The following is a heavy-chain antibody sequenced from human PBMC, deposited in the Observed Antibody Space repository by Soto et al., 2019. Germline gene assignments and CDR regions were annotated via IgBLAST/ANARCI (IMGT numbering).Heavy chain of an antibody. D-gene: IGHD1-1*01. CDR2: IYYSGST. J-gene: IGHJ3*02. CDR1: GGSISSYY. V-gene: IGHV4-59*08. Sequence: PSETLSLTCTVSGGSISSYYWRWIRQPPGKGLEWIGYIYYSGSTNYNPSLKSRVTISVDTSKNQFSLKLSSVTAADTAVYYCARQVGIVRRATKKGAFDIWGQGTMVTVSS. CDR3: ARQVGIVRRATKKGAFDI.